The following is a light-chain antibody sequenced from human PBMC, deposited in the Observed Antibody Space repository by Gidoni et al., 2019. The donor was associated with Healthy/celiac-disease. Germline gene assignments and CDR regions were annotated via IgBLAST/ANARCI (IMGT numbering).Light chain of an antibody. CDR2: EVS. CDR3: SSYTSSSTRV. J-gene: IGLJ1*01. CDR1: SSDVGGYNY. Sequence: QSALSQPASVSGSPGQSHTISCTRTSSDVGGYNYVPWYKQHPGKAPKLMMYEVSNRPSGVSNRFSGSKSGNTASLTISGLQAEDEADYYCSSYTSSSTRVFGTGTKVTVL. V-gene: IGLV2-14*01.